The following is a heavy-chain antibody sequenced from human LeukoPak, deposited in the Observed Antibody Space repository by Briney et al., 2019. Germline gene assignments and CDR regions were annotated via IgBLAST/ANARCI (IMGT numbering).Heavy chain of an antibody. CDR2: IYYSGST. D-gene: IGHD2-2*01. CDR1: GDSISSFY. CDR3: ARGVVIVPASFDY. V-gene: IGHV4-59*01. Sequence: SETLSLTCTVSGDSISSFYWSWIRQPPGTGLEWIGCIYYSGSTNYNPSLKSRVTISVDTSKNQFSLKLSSVTAAYTAVYYCARGVVIVPASFDYWGQGTLVTVSS. J-gene: IGHJ4*02.